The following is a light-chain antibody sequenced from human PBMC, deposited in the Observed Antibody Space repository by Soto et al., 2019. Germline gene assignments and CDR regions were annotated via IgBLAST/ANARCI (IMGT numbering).Light chain of an antibody. J-gene: IGKJ2*01. Sequence: DIQMTQSPSSLSASVGDRVTITCRASQSIRYYLNWYQQKPGKAPKLLIYAASSLQSGVPSRFSGSGSVTDFTLTISSLLPEDFATYYCQQRYRTPQNTFGQGTNLEIK. V-gene: IGKV1-39*01. CDR2: AAS. CDR3: QQRYRTPQNT. CDR1: QSIRYY.